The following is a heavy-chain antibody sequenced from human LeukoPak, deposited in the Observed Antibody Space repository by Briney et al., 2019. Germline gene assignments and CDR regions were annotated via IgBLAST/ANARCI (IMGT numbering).Heavy chain of an antibody. V-gene: IGHV3-9*03. CDR3: AKGVGWELPPHFDY. CDR2: ISWNSGSI. J-gene: IGHJ4*02. Sequence: GGSLRLSCAASGFTFDDYAMHWVRQAPGKGLEWVSGISWNSGSIGYADSVKGRFTISRDNAKNSLYLQMNSLRAEDMALYYCAKGVGWELPPHFDYWGQGTLVSVSS. D-gene: IGHD1-26*01. CDR1: GFTFDDYA.